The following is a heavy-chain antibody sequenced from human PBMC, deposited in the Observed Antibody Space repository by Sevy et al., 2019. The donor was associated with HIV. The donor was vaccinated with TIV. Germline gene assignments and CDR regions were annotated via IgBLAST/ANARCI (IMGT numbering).Heavy chain of an antibody. CDR2: IYYSGST. D-gene: IGHD2-2*01. Sequence: SETLSLTCTVSGGSVSSGSYYWSWIRQPPGKGLEWIGYIYYSGSTNYYPSLKSRVTISVDTSKNQFSLKLSSVTAADTAVYYCARDRGRYCSSTSCSYYYYGMDVWGQGTTVTVSS. V-gene: IGHV4-61*01. J-gene: IGHJ6*02. CDR3: ARDRGRYCSSTSCSYYYYGMDV. CDR1: GGSVSSGSYY.